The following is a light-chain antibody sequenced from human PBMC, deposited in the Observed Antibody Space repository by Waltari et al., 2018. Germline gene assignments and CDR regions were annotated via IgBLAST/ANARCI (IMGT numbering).Light chain of an antibody. CDR3: QHYVRLPVT. V-gene: IGKV3-20*01. CDR1: QSVGRT. CDR2: GAS. Sequence: EIVFTQSPATLSLSPGERATLPCRTSQSVGRTLAWYQQKPGQAPRLLIYGASIRATGIPDRFSGSGSGTDFSLTISRLEPEDVAVYYCQHYVRLPVTFGQGTKVEIK. J-gene: IGKJ1*01.